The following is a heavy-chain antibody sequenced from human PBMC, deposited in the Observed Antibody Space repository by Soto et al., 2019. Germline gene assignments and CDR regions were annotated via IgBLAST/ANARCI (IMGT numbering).Heavy chain of an antibody. Sequence: SETLSLTCVVSGGSITSYHWSWIRQFPGKGLEWIAYTAYTGNTDYNPSLKSRLTISVDKSKNEFYLKMRSVTAADTAVYYCAYLRGFTGYPGDWGQGTLVTVSS. CDR3: AYLRGFTGYPGD. V-gene: IGHV4-59*12. CDR1: GGSITSYH. J-gene: IGHJ4*02. D-gene: IGHD3-16*01. CDR2: TAYTGNT.